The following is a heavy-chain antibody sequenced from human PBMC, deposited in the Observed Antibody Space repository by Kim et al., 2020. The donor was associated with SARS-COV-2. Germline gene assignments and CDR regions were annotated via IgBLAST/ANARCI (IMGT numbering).Heavy chain of an antibody. V-gene: IGHV1-69*02. Sequence: QKFQGRVTMTADKSTSTAYMELSSLRSEDTAVYYCARSKGSTVTTFYAFDIWGQGTMVTVSS. D-gene: IGHD4-17*01. CDR3: ARSKGSTVTTFYAFDI. J-gene: IGHJ3*02.